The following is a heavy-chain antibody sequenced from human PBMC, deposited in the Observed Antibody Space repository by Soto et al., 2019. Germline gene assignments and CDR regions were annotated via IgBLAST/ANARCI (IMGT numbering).Heavy chain of an antibody. V-gene: IGHV3-21*01. CDR3: ARGSAFIGLDY. D-gene: IGHD1-26*01. CDR1: GFTFSSYA. Sequence: SLRLSCAASGFTFSSYAMHWVRQAPGKGLEWVSSIGTSGSYIYDTDSVKGRFTISRDNTKDSLYLQMNSLRAEDTAIYYCARGSAFIGLDYWGQGTPVTVSS. CDR2: IGTSGSYI. J-gene: IGHJ4*02.